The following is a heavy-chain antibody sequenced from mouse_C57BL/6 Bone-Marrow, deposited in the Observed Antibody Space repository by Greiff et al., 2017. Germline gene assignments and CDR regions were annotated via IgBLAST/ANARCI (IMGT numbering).Heavy chain of an antibody. CDR1: GFNIKDDY. V-gene: IGHV14-4*01. CDR3: SSFDGNYFDF. J-gene: IGHJ2*01. Sequence: EVQLKESGAELVRPGASVKLSCTASGFNIKDDYIHWVKQRPEQGLEWIGWIDPEIGDTEYASKFKGKATITSDTSSNTAYLQLSSLTSEDTAVYYCSSFDGNYFDFWGQGTPLTVAS. CDR2: IDPEIGDT. D-gene: IGHD2-3*01.